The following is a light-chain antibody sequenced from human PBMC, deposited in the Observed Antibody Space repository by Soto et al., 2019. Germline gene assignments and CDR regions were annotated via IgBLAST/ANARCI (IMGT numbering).Light chain of an antibody. J-gene: IGKJ3*01. CDR1: QSVSTN. CDR3: QEYSKWPLFT. Sequence: EIVVTQSPGILSVSPGDRATLSCRASQSVSTNLAWYKQKPGQPPTILIYAASTRATGIPARFTGSGTGTDFTLTISSLQSEDFAVYYCQEYSKWPLFTFGPGTRVDIK. CDR2: AAS. V-gene: IGKV3-15*01.